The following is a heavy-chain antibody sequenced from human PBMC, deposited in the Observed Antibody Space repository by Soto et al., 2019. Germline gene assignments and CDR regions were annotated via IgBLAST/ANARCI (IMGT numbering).Heavy chain of an antibody. CDR2: IIPIFGTA. D-gene: IGHD2-2*02. V-gene: IGHV1-69*12. Sequence: QVQLVQSGAEVKKPGSSVTVSCKASGGTFSSYTISWVRQAPGQGLEWMGGIIPIFGTANYAQKFQGRVTITAEESTRTAYMELASLRSEDTAVYYCARRGGYTFDIWAKGQWSPSLQ. CDR3: ARRGGYTFDI. CDR1: GGTFSSYT. J-gene: IGHJ3*02.